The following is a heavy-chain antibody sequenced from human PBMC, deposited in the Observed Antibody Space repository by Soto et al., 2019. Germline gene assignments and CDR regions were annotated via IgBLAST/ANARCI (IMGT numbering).Heavy chain of an antibody. CDR2: ISGSGGST. D-gene: IGHD3-9*01. V-gene: IGHV3-23*01. J-gene: IGHJ4*02. Sequence: GGSLRLSCAASGFTFSSYAMSWVRQAPGKGLEWVSAISGSGGSTYYADSVKGRFTISRDNSKNTLYLQMNSLRAEDTAVYYCAKVTLYYDILTGPYYFDYWGQGTLVTVSS. CDR1: GFTFSSYA. CDR3: AKVTLYYDILTGPYYFDY.